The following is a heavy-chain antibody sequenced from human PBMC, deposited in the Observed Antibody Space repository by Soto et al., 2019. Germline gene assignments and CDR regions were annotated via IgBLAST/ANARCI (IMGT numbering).Heavy chain of an antibody. CDR2: IYYSGST. J-gene: IGHJ4*02. D-gene: IGHD3-9*01. Sequence: SETLSLTCTVSGGSISSYYWSWIRQPPGKGLEWIGYIYYSGSTNYNPSLKSRVTISVDTSKNQFSLKLSSVTAADTAVYYCARGLARRYFYYFDYWGQGTLVTVSS. V-gene: IGHV4-59*01. CDR3: ARGLARRYFYYFDY. CDR1: GGSISSYY.